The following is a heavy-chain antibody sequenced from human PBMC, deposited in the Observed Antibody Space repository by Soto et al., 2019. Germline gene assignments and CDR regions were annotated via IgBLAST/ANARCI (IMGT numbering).Heavy chain of an antibody. J-gene: IGHJ6*02. Sequence: SETLSLTCTVSGDSMTKYYWSWIRQPAGKGLEWIGRVYTSGSTNYNPSLKSRVTISVDTSNNQFSLKLNSVTVADTAVYYCATCQLGEYYYAMDIWGQGTTVTVSS. V-gene: IGHV4-4*07. CDR3: ATCQLGEYYYAMDI. CDR2: VYTSGST. D-gene: IGHD7-27*01. CDR1: GDSMTKYY.